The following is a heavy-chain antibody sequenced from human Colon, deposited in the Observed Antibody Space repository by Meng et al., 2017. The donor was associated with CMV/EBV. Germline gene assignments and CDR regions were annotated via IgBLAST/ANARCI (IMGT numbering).Heavy chain of an antibody. Sequence: GEAGGGGVPAGGSLRLSCSASGFIFSNNGMHWLRQAQGKGAEWVSFIRADGSKTYYADYVKGRFTISRDNSKNTLYLQMNSLRGDDTAMYYCAREPTVVTPIHWGQGTLVTVSS. CDR2: IRADGSKT. CDR3: AREPTVVTPIH. CDR1: GFIFSNNG. J-gene: IGHJ4*02. V-gene: IGHV3-30*02. D-gene: IGHD4-23*01.